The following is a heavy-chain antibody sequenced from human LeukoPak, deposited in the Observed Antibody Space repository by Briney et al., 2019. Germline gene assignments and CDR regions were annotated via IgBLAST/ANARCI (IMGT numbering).Heavy chain of an antibody. Sequence: SETLSLTCAVYGGSFSGYYWSWIRQPPGKGLEWIGEINHSGSTNYNPSPKSRVTISVDTSKNQFSLKLSSVTAADTAVYYCARRKDVYGSGSYGRWGQGTLVTVSS. CDR2: INHSGST. J-gene: IGHJ4*02. V-gene: IGHV4-34*01. CDR1: GGSFSGYY. D-gene: IGHD3-10*01. CDR3: ARRKDVYGSGSYGR.